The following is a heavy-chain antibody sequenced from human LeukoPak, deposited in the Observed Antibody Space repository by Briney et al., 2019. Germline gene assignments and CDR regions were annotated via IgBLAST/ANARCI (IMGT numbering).Heavy chain of an antibody. Sequence: SETLSLTCTVSGYSISSGYYWGWIRPPPGKGLEWIGSIYHSGSTYYNPSLKSRFTISVDTSKNPFSLKLSSVPAADTAVYYCARDPSSLVYWGQGTLVTVSS. J-gene: IGHJ4*02. CDR3: ARDPSSLVY. CDR2: IYHSGST. CDR1: GYSISSGYY. V-gene: IGHV4-38-2*02.